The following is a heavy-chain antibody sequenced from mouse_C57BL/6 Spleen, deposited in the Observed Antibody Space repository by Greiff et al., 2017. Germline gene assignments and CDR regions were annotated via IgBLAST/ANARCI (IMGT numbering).Heavy chain of an antibody. V-gene: IGHV5-17*01. J-gene: IGHJ4*01. CDR3: ARGDSYGNYLYYYAMDY. CDR1: GFTFSDYG. CDR2: ISSGSSTI. Sequence: EVNVVESGGGLVKPGGSLKLSCAASGFTFSDYGLHWVRQAPEKGLAWVAYISSGSSTIYYADTVQGRFTISRDNAKNTLFLQMTSLRSEDTAMYYCARGDSYGNYLYYYAMDYWGQGTSVTVSS. D-gene: IGHD2-1*01.